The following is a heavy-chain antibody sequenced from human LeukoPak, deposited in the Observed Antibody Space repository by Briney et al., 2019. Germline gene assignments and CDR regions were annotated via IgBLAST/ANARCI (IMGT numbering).Heavy chain of an antibody. CDR3: AKQAIDTMRPHYYFDY. Sequence: SETLSLTCTVSGGSISSGGYYWSWTRQHPGKGLEWIGYIYYSGSTYYNPSLKSRVTISVDTSKNQFSLKLSSVTAADTAVYYCAKQAIDTMRPHYYFDYWGQGTLVTVSS. J-gene: IGHJ4*02. V-gene: IGHV4-31*03. D-gene: IGHD3-22*01. CDR2: IYYSGST. CDR1: GGSISSGGYY.